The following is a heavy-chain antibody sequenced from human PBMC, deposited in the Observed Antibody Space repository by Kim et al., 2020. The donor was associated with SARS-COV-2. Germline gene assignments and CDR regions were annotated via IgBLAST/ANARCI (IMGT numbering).Heavy chain of an antibody. V-gene: IGHV7-4-1*02. CDR2: INTNTGNP. CDR3: ARDKPYGSGWYQLGGGGYYFDY. CDR1: GYTFTSYA. Sequence: ASVKVSCKASGYTFTSYAMNWVRQAPGQGLEWMGWINTNTGNPTYAQGFTGRVVFSLDTSDSTAYLQISSLKAEDTAVYYCARDKPYGSGWYQLGGGGYYFDYWGQGTLVTVSS. J-gene: IGHJ4*02. D-gene: IGHD6-19*01.